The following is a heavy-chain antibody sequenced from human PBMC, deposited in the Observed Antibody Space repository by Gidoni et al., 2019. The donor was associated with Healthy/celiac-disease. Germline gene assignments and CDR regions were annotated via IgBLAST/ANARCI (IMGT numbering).Heavy chain of an antibody. CDR2: ISYDGSNK. J-gene: IGHJ4*02. D-gene: IGHD2-21*02. CDR1: GFTFSSYG. Sequence: QVQLVESGGGVVQPGRSLRLSCAASGFTFSSYGMHWVRQAPGKGLEWVAVISYDGSNKYYADSVKGRFTISRDNSKNTLYLQMNSLRAEDTAVYHCAKDYCGGDCYPEGYWGQGTLVTVSS. V-gene: IGHV3-30*18. CDR3: AKDYCGGDCYPEGY.